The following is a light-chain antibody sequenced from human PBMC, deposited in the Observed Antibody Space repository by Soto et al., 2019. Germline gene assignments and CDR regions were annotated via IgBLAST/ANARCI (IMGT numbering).Light chain of an antibody. CDR1: SSDVGGYNY. V-gene: IGLV2-14*01. J-gene: IGLJ1*01. CDR3: SSYTSSSTLV. Sequence: QSVLTQPASVSGSPGQSITISCTGTSSDVGGYNYVSWYQQHPGKAPKLMIYDVSNRPSGVSNRFSGSKSGNTASLTISWLQAEDEADYYCSSYTSSSTLVFGTGTKDTDL. CDR2: DVS.